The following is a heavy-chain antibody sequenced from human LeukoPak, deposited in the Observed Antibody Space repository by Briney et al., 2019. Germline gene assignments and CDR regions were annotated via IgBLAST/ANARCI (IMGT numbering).Heavy chain of an antibody. Sequence: GGSLRLSCAASGFTFSSYAMHWVRQAPGKGLEYVSAISSNGGSTYYANSVKGRFTISRDNSKNTLYLQMNSLRAEDTAVYYCAKDLARYYFDYWGQGTLVTVSS. CDR3: AKDLARYYFDY. J-gene: IGHJ4*02. CDR1: GFTFSSYA. V-gene: IGHV3-64*01. CDR2: ISSNGGST.